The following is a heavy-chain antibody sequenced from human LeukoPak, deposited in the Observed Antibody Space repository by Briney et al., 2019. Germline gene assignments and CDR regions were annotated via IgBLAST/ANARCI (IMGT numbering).Heavy chain of an antibody. D-gene: IGHD3-22*01. CDR1: GGSISSSSYY. V-gene: IGHV4-39*01. J-gene: IGHJ4*02. CDR2: IYYSGST. Sequence: SETLSLTCTVSGGSISSSSYYWGWIRQPPGKGLEWIGSIYYSGSTYYSPSLKSRVTMSVDTSKNQFSLKLSSVTTADTAVFYCARSYYYDYRQIDYWGQGTLVTVSS. CDR3: ARSYYYDYRQIDY.